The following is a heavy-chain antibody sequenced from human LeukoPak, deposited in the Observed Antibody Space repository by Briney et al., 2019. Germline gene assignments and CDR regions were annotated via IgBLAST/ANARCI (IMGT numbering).Heavy chain of an antibody. J-gene: IGHJ3*02. Sequence: AETLSLTCTVSGGSISSYYWSWIRQPPGKGLEWIGYIYYRGSTNYNPSLKSRVTISVDTSKNQYSLKLSSVTAADTAVYYCARSGVFTGYDAFDIWGQGTRVTVSS. CDR1: GGSISSYY. CDR2: IYYRGST. V-gene: IGHV4-59*08. CDR3: ARSGVFTGYDAFDI. D-gene: IGHD6-13*01.